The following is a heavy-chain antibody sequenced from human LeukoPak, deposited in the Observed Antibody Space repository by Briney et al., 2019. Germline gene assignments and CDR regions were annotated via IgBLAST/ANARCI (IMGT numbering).Heavy chain of an antibody. V-gene: IGHV4-31*03. CDR1: GGSISSGGYY. CDR3: ARAGAYDFWSGYPNAFDI. Sequence: PSETLSPTCTVSGGSISSGGYYWSWIRQHPGKGLEWIGYIYYSGSTYYSPSLKSRVTISVDTSKNQFSLKLSSVTAADTAVYYCARAGAYDFWSGYPNAFDIWGQGTMVTVSS. J-gene: IGHJ3*02. CDR2: IYYSGST. D-gene: IGHD3-3*01.